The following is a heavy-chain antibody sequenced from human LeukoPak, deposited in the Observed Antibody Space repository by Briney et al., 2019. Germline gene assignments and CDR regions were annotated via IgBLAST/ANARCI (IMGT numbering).Heavy chain of an antibody. J-gene: IGHJ4*02. CDR3: ARGQYRRDY. D-gene: IGHD2-2*01. V-gene: IGHV4-34*01. Sequence: SETLSLTCAVYGGSFSGHYWSWLRQPPGKGLEWIGEINHSGSTNYNPSLKSRVTISVDTSKNQFSLKLSSVTAADTGVYYCARGQYRRDYWGQGTLVTVSS. CDR1: GGSFSGHY. CDR2: INHSGST.